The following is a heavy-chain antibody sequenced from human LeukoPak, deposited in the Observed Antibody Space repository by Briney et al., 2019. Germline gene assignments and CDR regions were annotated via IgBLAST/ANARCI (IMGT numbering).Heavy chain of an antibody. V-gene: IGHV3-7*04. CDR3: AKEGRPPRAEDDSNYLFGDY. CDR1: GFTFSDYW. Sequence: GGSLRLSCVASGFTFSDYWMSWVRQAPGKGLEWVANIKQDGSVKYFVDSVKGRFTISRDNARNSLYLQMNTLRTEDTAVYYCAKEGRPPRAEDDSNYLFGDYWGQGTLVTVSS. CDR2: IKQDGSVK. D-gene: IGHD4-11*01. J-gene: IGHJ4*02.